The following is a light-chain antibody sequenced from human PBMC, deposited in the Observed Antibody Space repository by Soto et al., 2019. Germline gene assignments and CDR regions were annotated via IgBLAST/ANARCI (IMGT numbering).Light chain of an antibody. V-gene: IGKV3-20*01. CDR1: QTVRNNY. CDR2: DAS. CDR3: QMYNNWVGN. Sequence: EFVLTQSPGTLSLSPGERATLSCRASQTVRNNYLAWYQQKPGQAPRLLIYDASSRATGIPDRFSGGGSGTDFTLTISRLEPEDFAVYYCQMYNNWVGNFGGGTKVDIK. J-gene: IGKJ4*01.